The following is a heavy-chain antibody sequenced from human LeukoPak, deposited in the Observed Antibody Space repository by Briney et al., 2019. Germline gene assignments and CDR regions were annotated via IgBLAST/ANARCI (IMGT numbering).Heavy chain of an antibody. Sequence: ASVKVSCKASGYTFPSYFMHWVRQAPGKGLEWMGGFDPEDGETIYAQKFQGRVTMTEDTSTDAAYMELSSLRSEDTAVYYCATGPLRELLGFDYWGQGTLVTVSS. J-gene: IGHJ4*02. CDR2: FDPEDGET. CDR1: GYTFPSYF. D-gene: IGHD1-26*01. V-gene: IGHV1-24*01. CDR3: ATGPLRELLGFDY.